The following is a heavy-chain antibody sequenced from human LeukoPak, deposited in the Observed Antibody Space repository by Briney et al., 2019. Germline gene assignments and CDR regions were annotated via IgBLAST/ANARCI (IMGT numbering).Heavy chain of an antibody. CDR1: GGSISSGSYY. CDR2: IYTSGST. CDR3: ARGLLLWFGEPRDAFDI. Sequence: SETLSLTCTVSGGSISSGSYYWSWIRQPAGKGLEWIGRIYTSGSTNYNPSLKSRVTISVDTSKNQFSLKLSSVTAADTAVYYCARGLLLWFGEPRDAFDIWGQGTMVTVSS. J-gene: IGHJ3*02. V-gene: IGHV4-61*02. D-gene: IGHD3-10*01.